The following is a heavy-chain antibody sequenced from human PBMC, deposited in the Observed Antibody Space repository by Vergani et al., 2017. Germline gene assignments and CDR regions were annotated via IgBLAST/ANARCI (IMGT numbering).Heavy chain of an antibody. Sequence: QVQLQQWGAGLLTPSETLSLTCAVYGGSFSGYYWSWIRQPPGKGLEWVGEINHSGSTNYNPSLKSRVTISVDTSKNQFSLKLSSVTAADTAVYYCARGLVSGRKSRAFDIWGQGTMVTVSS. CDR1: GGSFSGYY. CDR3: ARGLVSGRKSRAFDI. CDR2: INHSGST. D-gene: IGHD1-26*01. V-gene: IGHV4-34*01. J-gene: IGHJ3*02.